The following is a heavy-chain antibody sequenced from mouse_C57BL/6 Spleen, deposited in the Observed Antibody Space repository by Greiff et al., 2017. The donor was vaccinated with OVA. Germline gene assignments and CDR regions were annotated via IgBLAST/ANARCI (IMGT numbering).Heavy chain of an antibody. CDR2: INPNNGGT. J-gene: IGHJ3*01. D-gene: IGHD1-1*01. CDR3: ARDYHGSSYDWFAF. CDR1: GYTFTDYY. V-gene: IGHV1-26*01. Sequence: EVQLQQSGPELVKPGASVKISCKASGYTFTDYYMNWVKQSHGKSLEWIGDINPNNGGTSYNQKFKGKATLTVDKSSSTAYMELRSLTSEDSAVYYCARDYHGSSYDWFAFWGRGTLVTVSA.